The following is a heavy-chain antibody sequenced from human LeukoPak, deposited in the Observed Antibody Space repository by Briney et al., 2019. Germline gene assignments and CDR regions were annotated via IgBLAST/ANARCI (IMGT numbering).Heavy chain of an antibody. CDR3: ARVPIVVVPAATDNWFDP. Sequence: SVKVSCKASGGTFSSYAISWVRQAPGQGLEWMGSIIPIFGIANYAQKFQGRVTITADKSTSTAYMELSSLRSEDTAVYYCARVPIVVVPAATDNWFDPWGQGTLVTVSS. CDR2: IIPIFGIA. J-gene: IGHJ5*02. CDR1: GGTFSSYA. V-gene: IGHV1-69*04. D-gene: IGHD2-2*01.